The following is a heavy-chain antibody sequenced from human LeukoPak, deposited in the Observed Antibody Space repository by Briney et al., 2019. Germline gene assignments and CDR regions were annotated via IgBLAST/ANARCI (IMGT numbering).Heavy chain of an antibody. Sequence: SVKVSCKASGYTFTSYAMNWVRQAPGQGLEWMGGIIPIFGTANYAQKFQGRVTITADKSTSTAYMELSSLRSEDTAVYYCARDSRLEDAFDIWGQGTMVTVSS. CDR3: ARDSRLEDAFDI. J-gene: IGHJ3*02. V-gene: IGHV1-69*06. D-gene: IGHD1-1*01. CDR2: IIPIFGTA. CDR1: GYTFTSYA.